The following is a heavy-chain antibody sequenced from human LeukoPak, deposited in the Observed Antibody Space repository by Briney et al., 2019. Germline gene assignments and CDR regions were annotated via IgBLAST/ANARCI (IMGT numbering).Heavy chain of an antibody. CDR1: GYTFTSYY. D-gene: IGHD6-13*01. Sequence: GASVKVSRKASGYTFTSYYMHWVRQAPGQGLEWMGIINPSGGSTTYEEKFQGRVTMTRDMSTSTVYIELSSLRSEDTAVYYCSRAPLIAAAGSAAFDIWGQGTMVTVSS. J-gene: IGHJ3*02. CDR3: SRAPLIAAAGSAAFDI. CDR2: INPSGGST. V-gene: IGHV1-46*01.